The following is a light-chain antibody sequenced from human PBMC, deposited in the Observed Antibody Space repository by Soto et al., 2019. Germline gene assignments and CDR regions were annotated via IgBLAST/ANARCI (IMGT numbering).Light chain of an antibody. V-gene: IGKV4-1*01. CDR3: QQYYSRPPT. J-gene: IGKJ1*01. Sequence: DIVMTQSPDSLAVSLGERATINCKSSQSVLYSSNNKNYLAWYQQKPGQPPKLLIYWASTRESGVPDRFSGSGSGTDFTLTISSLQAEDVAVYYCQQYYSRPPTFGQGTKVDNK. CDR2: WAS. CDR1: QSVLYSSNNKNY.